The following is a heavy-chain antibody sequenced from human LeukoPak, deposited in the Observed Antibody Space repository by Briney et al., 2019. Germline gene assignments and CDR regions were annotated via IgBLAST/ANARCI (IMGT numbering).Heavy chain of an antibody. J-gene: IGHJ5*02. CDR2: INTDGSST. CDR3: ARDVPPVLRYFDWLPNWFDP. CDR1: GFTFSSYW. D-gene: IGHD3-9*01. V-gene: IGHV3-74*01. Sequence: PGGSLRLSCAASGFTFSSYWMHWVRQAPGKGLVWVSRINTDGSSTSYADSVKGRFTISRDNAKNTLYLQMNSLRAEDTAVYYCARDVPPVLRYFDWLPNWFDPWGQGTLVTVSS.